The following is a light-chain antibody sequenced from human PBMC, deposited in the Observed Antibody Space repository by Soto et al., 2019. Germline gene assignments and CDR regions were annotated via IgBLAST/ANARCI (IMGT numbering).Light chain of an antibody. J-gene: IGLJ1*01. V-gene: IGLV2-14*01. Sequence: LTQPASVSGSPGQSITISCTGTSSDVGGYNYVSWYQQHPGKAPKLMIYDVSNRPSGVSNRFSGSKSGNTASLTISGLQAEDEADYYCSSYTSSSTGVFGTGTKVTVL. CDR2: DVS. CDR1: SSDVGGYNY. CDR3: SSYTSSSTGV.